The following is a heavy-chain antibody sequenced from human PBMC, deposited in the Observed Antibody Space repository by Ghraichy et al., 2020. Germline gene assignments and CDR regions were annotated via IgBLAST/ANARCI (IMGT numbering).Heavy chain of an antibody. D-gene: IGHD3-22*01. CDR2: IWYDGSNK. Sequence: GGSLRLSCAASGFTFSSYGMHWVRQAPGKGLEWVAVIWYDGSNKYYADSVKGRFTISRDNSKNTLYLQMNSLRAEDTAVYYCARDSAMIVDLPRSDAFDIWGQGTMVTVSS. CDR3: ARDSAMIVDLPRSDAFDI. CDR1: GFTFSSYG. J-gene: IGHJ3*02. V-gene: IGHV3-33*01.